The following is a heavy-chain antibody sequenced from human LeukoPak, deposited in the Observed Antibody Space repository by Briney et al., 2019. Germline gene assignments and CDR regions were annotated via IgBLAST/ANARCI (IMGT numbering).Heavy chain of an antibody. Sequence: GESLKISCKGSGYTFTSHWIAWVRQMPGKGLEWMGIIRPANSDTRYSPSFEGQVTISADKSISTAYLQWSSLEASDTAMYYCARRYCSGTTCYNFDSWGQGTLVTVSS. D-gene: IGHD2-15*01. V-gene: IGHV5-51*01. J-gene: IGHJ4*02. CDR2: IRPANSDT. CDR1: GYTFTSHW. CDR3: ARRYCSGTTCYNFDS.